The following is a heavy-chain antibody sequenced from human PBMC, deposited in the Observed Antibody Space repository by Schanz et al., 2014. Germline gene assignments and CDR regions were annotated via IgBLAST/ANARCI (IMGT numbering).Heavy chain of an antibody. D-gene: IGHD6-19*01. J-gene: IGHJ4*02. Sequence: EVQLLESGGGLVQPGGSLRLSCTTSGLIFSTYTLNWVRQAPGKGLEYVSVISSNGGSTDFADSVKGRFTISRDNSKNTLYLLMNSLRAEDTAVYYCAKDLISGWSGFDYWGQGTLVTVSS. CDR2: ISSNGGST. CDR1: GLIFSTYT. CDR3: AKDLISGWSGFDY. V-gene: IGHV3-64D*06.